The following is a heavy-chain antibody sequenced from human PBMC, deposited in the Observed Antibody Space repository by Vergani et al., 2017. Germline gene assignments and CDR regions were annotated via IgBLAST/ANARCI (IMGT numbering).Heavy chain of an antibody. CDR2: IYHSGST. CDR3: ARVERGNWFDP. V-gene: IGHV4-39*07. CDR1: GGSISSSSYY. J-gene: IGHJ5*02. D-gene: IGHD1-1*01. Sequence: QLQLQESGPGLVKPSETLSLTCTVSGGSISSSSYYWGWIRQPPGKGLEWIGSIYHSGSTYYNPSLKSRVTISVDTSKNQFSLKLSSVTAADTAVYYCARVERGNWFDPWGQGTLVTVSS.